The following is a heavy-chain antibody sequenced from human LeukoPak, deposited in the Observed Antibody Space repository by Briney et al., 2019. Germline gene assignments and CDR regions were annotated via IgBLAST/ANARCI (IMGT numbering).Heavy chain of an antibody. J-gene: IGHJ4*02. D-gene: IGHD1-1*01. V-gene: IGHV3-23*01. CDR3: ARDLRNWNDGYFDY. Sequence: PGGSLRLSCLASGFAFSNYAMSWVRQAPGKGLEWVSGTGIRGDNTYYADSVKGRFTIARDNSKNTLYLQMNSLRAEDTAVYYCARDLRNWNDGYFDYWGQGTLVTVSS. CDR1: GFAFSNYA. CDR2: TGIRGDNT.